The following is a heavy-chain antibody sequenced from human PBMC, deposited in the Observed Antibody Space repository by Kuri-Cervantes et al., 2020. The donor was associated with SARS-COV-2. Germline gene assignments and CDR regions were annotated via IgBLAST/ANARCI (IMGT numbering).Heavy chain of an antibody. CDR2: IYPGDSDT. Sequence: KVSCKGSGYSFTSYWIGWVRQMPGKGLEWMGIIYPGDSDTRYSPSFQGQVTISADKSISTAYLQWSSPKASDTAMYYCARQNCSSTSCYTGPQGWFDPWGQGTLVTVSS. J-gene: IGHJ5*02. CDR1: GYSFTSYW. V-gene: IGHV5-51*01. CDR3: ARQNCSSTSCYTGPQGWFDP. D-gene: IGHD2-2*02.